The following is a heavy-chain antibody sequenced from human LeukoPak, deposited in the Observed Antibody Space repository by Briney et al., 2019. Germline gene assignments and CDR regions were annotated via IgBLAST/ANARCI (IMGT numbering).Heavy chain of an antibody. CDR1: GGSISSSSYC. CDR2: IYYSGRT. D-gene: IGHD3-3*01. Sequence: SETLSLTCSVSGGSISSSSYCWGWIRQPPGKGLEWIGSIYYSGRTYYNPSLKSRVTISGHTSKNQFSLNLSSVTAADTAVYYCARRVGYDFWTGYYRGHFDQWGQGTLVTVSS. CDR3: ARRVGYDFWTGYYRGHFDQ. J-gene: IGHJ4*02. V-gene: IGHV4-39*01.